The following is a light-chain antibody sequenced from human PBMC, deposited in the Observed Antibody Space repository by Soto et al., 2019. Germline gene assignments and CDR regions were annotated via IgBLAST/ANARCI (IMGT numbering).Light chain of an antibody. CDR2: DAS. V-gene: IGKV1-5*01. Sequence: DIRMTQSPSTLSASIGDRVIITCRASQSISSLLAWYQQKPGKAPKLLIYDASSLERGVPSGFSGSGSGTEFTLTISSLQPDDFGTYYCQQYNSYPWTFGQGTKVEIK. J-gene: IGKJ1*01. CDR1: QSISSL. CDR3: QQYNSYPWT.